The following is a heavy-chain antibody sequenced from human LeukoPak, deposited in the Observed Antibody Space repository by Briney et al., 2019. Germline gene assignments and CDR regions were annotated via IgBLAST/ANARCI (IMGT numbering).Heavy chain of an antibody. CDR3: ASDGGSFGSWDY. J-gene: IGHJ4*02. CDR1: GFTFRSYA. Sequence: SGGSLRLSCAASGFTFRSYAMQWVRQAPGKGLDWVSYITYNSGTIFYADSVKGRFTISRDNSKNTLYLQMNSLRPEDTAVYYCASDGGSFGSWDYWGQGTLATVSS. V-gene: IGHV3-48*01. D-gene: IGHD2-15*01. CDR2: ITYNSGTI.